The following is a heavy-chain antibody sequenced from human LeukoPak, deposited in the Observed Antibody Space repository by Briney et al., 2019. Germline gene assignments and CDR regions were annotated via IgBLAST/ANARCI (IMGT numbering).Heavy chain of an antibody. CDR2: IYTSGST. V-gene: IGHV4-4*07. CDR1: GGSISSYY. D-gene: IGHD6-19*01. CDR3: AREGLAVALDY. Sequence: PSETLSLTCTVSGGSISSYYWGWVRQPAGKGLEWIGRIYTSGSTNYNPSLKSRVTMSVDTSKNQFSLKLSSVTAADTAVYYCAREGLAVALDYWGQGTLVTVSS. J-gene: IGHJ4*02.